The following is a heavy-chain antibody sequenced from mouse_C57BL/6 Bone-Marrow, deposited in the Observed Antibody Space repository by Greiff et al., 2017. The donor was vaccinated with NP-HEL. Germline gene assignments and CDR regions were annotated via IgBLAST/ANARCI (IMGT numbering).Heavy chain of an antibody. D-gene: IGHD2-3*01. CDR2: IDPTDSET. Sequence: QVQLQQPGAELVRPGSSVKLSCKASGYTFTSYWMHWVKQRPIQGLEWIGNIDPTDSETHYNQKFKDKATLTVDKSSSTAYMQLSSLTSEDSAVYYCARWDGWDDYWGQGTTLTVSS. CDR1: GYTFTSYW. CDR3: ARWDGWDDY. J-gene: IGHJ2*01. V-gene: IGHV1-52*01.